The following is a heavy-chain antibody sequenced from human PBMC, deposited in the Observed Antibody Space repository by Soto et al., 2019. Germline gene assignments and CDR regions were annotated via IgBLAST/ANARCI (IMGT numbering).Heavy chain of an antibody. J-gene: IGHJ4*02. CDR1: GFSLTTSGVG. V-gene: IGHV2-5*02. CDR2: IYWDDDK. CDR3: ADRVLRTVFGLVTTTAIYFDF. D-gene: IGHD3-3*01. Sequence: QIILNESGPTQVKPRQTLTLTCTFSGFSLTTSGVGVGWIRQSPGKAPEWLALIYWDDDKRYSPSLKSRLTITKDSSKNQVVLTMADLDPADTATYYCADRVLRTVFGLVTTTAIYFDFWSQGTPVSVSS.